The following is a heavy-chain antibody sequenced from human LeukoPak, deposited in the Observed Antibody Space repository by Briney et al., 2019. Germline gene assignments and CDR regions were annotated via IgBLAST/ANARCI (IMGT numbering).Heavy chain of an antibody. Sequence: GRSLRLSCAASGFTFSSYWMSWVRQAPGKGLEWVANVKQDGSDKYYVDSVKGRFTISRDNAKNSLYLQMNSLRAEDTAVYYCARDNTIFGVAHINHWGQGTLVTVSS. CDR2: VKQDGSDK. D-gene: IGHD3-3*01. J-gene: IGHJ5*02. CDR3: ARDNTIFGVAHINH. V-gene: IGHV3-7*01. CDR1: GFTFSSYW.